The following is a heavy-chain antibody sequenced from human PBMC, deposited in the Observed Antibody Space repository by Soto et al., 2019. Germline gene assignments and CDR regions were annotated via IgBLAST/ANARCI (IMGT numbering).Heavy chain of an antibody. V-gene: IGHV1-3*01. D-gene: IGHD6-19*01. Sequence: ASVKVSCKASGYTFTSYAVHWVRQAPGQRLEWMGWINAGNGNTKYSRKFQGRVTIIRDTSASTAYMELSSLRSEDTAVYYCARGSGWYKSLYYFDYWGQGTLVTVSS. J-gene: IGHJ4*02. CDR2: INAGNGNT. CDR1: GYTFTSYA. CDR3: ARGSGWYKSLYYFDY.